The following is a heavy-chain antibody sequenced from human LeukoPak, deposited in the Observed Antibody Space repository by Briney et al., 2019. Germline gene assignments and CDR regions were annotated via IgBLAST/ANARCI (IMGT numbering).Heavy chain of an antibody. CDR2: ISSSSSTI. V-gene: IGHV3-48*01. J-gene: IGHJ4*02. CDR3: AKEGGDSGYDDFDY. D-gene: IGHD5-12*01. CDR1: GFTFSSYS. Sequence: GGSLRLSCAASGFTFSSYSMNWVRQAPGKGLEWVSYISSSSSTIYYADSVKGRFTISRDNSKNTLYLQMNSLRAEDTAVYYCAKEGGDSGYDDFDYWGQGTLVTVSS.